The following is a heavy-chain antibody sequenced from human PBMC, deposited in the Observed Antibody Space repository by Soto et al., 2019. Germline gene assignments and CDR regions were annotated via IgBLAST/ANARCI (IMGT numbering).Heavy chain of an antibody. D-gene: IGHD6-13*01. J-gene: IGHJ3*02. CDR1: GFTFSSYD. Sequence: GGSLSLSCAASGFTFSSYDMHWVRQATGKGLEWVSAIGTAGDTYYPGSVKGRFTISRENAKNSLYLQMNSLRAGDTAVYYCARVTHSSSWSRGAFDIWGQGTMVTVSS. CDR2: IGTAGDT. V-gene: IGHV3-13*01. CDR3: ARVTHSSSWSRGAFDI.